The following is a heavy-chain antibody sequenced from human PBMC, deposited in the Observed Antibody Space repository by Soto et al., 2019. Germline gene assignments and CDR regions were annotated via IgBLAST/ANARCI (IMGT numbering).Heavy chain of an antibody. D-gene: IGHD1-1*01. CDR2: IKSKTDGETT. CDR3: STGGYILDY. CDR1: GFTFSNAW. Sequence: EEQLVESGGGLVKPGGSLRLSCAASGFTFSNAWMNWVRQAPGKGLEWVGRIKSKTDGETTDYAAPVKGRFTISRDDSKNTVYLQMNNLKTEDTAVYYCSTGGYILDYWGQGTLVTVSS. J-gene: IGHJ4*02. V-gene: IGHV3-15*01.